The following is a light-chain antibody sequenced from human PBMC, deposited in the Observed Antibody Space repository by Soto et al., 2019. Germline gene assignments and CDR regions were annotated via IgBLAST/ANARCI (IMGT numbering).Light chain of an antibody. CDR3: QQYKNWPPLT. CDR1: QSVSSN. V-gene: IGKV3-15*01. CDR2: GAS. J-gene: IGKJ4*01. Sequence: EIVMTQSPDTLSVSPGERATLSCRASQSVSSNLAWYQHKPGQAPRLLIYGASTRATGIPARFSGSGSGTEFTLTISSLQSEDFAVYYCQQYKNWPPLTFGGGTRVEIK.